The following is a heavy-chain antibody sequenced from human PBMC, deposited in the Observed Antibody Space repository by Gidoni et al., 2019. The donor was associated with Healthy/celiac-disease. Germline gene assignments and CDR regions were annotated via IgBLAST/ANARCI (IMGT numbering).Heavy chain of an antibody. CDR2: IYYSGST. Sequence: QVQLQESGPGLVKPSETLSLTCTVSGGSISSYYWSWIRQPPGKGLEWIGYIYYSGSTNYNPSLKSRVTISVDTSKNQFSLKLSSVTAADTAVYYCARVDGGYNLGRGDWYFDLWGRGTLVTVSS. V-gene: IGHV4-59*01. CDR1: GGSISSYY. D-gene: IGHD5-12*01. J-gene: IGHJ2*01. CDR3: ARVDGGYNLGRGDWYFDL.